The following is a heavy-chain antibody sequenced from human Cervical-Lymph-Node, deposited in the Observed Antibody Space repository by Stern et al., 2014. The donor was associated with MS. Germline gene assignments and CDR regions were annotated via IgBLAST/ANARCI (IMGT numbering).Heavy chain of an antibody. Sequence: QLQESVPGLVKPSETLSLTCTVSGGSISSYYWSWIRQPPGKGLEWIGYIYYSGSTNYNPSLKSRVTISVDTSKNQFSLKLSSVTAADTAVYYCARGWFDPWGQGTLVTVSS. CDR2: IYYSGST. CDR3: ARGWFDP. CDR1: GGSISSYY. J-gene: IGHJ5*02. V-gene: IGHV4-59*01.